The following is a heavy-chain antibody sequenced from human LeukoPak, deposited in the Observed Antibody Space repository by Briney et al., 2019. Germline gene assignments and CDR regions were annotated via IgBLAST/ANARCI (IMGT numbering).Heavy chain of an antibody. CDR1: GYTFTGYY. V-gene: IGHV1-46*01. D-gene: IGHD2-8*01. Sequence: ASVKVSCKASGYTFTGYYMHWVRQAPGQGLEWMGLINPSGSSTSYAQKFQGRLSLTRDMSTSTDYMELSSLRSEDTAVYYCARGGRYCTNGVCYTESAFDIWGQGTMVTVSS. CDR2: INPSGSST. CDR3: ARGGRYCTNGVCYTESAFDI. J-gene: IGHJ3*02.